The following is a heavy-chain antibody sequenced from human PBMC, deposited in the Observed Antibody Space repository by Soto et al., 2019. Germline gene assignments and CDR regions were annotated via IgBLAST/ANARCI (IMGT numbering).Heavy chain of an antibody. CDR3: AKALSRLHAYWLCP. Sequence: ASVKVSCKASGFSFTGYYIHWLRQAPGQGLEWMGWINAHSGGTEYAQKLQGRVTLTRDTSIATAYLTLTSLTSDDTALYYCAKALSRLHAYWLCPGGQETRV. CDR2: INAHSGGT. J-gene: IGHJ4*01. V-gene: IGHV1-2*02. D-gene: IGHD3-16*01. CDR1: GFSFTGYY.